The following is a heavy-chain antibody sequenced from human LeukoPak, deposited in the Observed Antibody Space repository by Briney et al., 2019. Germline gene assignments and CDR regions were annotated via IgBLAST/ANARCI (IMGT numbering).Heavy chain of an antibody. CDR2: IKAKAGGGTT. J-gene: IGHJ4*02. V-gene: IGHV3-15*01. Sequence: GGSLRLSCAASGFSFSDAWMTWVRQAPGKGLEWVGRIKAKAGGGTTDYAAPVKGRFIISRDDSKNTLFLQMNSLKTEDTAVYYCSKVLAGSTLGLHYWGQGTLVTVSS. D-gene: IGHD1-7*01. CDR3: SKVLAGSTLGLHY. CDR1: GFSFSDAW.